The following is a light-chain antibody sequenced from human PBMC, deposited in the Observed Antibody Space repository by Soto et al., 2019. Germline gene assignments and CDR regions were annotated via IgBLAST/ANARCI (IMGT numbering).Light chain of an antibody. J-gene: IGLJ2*01. Sequence: QTVVTQPPSASGTPGQRVTISCSGRGSSIGTNTVTWYRQLPGTAPKLLIYGDNQRPSGVPDRFSGSKSGTSASLAISGLQAEHEADYSCAAWDGNLNNVPFGGGTKL. CDR2: GDN. CDR3: AAWDGNLNNVP. V-gene: IGLV1-44*01. CDR1: GSSIGTNT.